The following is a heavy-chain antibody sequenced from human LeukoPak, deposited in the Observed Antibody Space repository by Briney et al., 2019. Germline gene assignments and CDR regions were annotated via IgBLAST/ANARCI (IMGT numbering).Heavy chain of an antibody. CDR3: ARDRTPMVTNDAFDI. CDR2: ISSRSTYI. D-gene: IGHD5-18*01. J-gene: IGHJ3*02. Sequence: GGSLRLSCAASGFTLTTYTINWVRQAPGKGLEWVSSISSRSTYIFYADSVKGRFTISRDNAKNSLFLQMNSVRAEDTAIYYCARDRTPMVTNDAFDIWGQGTMVTVSS. V-gene: IGHV3-21*01. CDR1: GFTLTTYT.